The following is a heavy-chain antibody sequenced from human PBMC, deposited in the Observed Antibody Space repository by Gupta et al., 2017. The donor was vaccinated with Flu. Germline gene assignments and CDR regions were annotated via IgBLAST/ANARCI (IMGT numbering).Heavy chain of an antibody. J-gene: IGHJ5*02. CDR3: AKGLAQDYGDYVSLPSWFDP. CDR1: GFTFSSSA. D-gene: IGHD4-17*01. CDR2: ISGSGGST. V-gene: IGHV3-23*01. Sequence: EVQLLESGGGLVQPGGSLRLSCSASGFTFSSSAMSWVRQAPGKGLEWVSAISGSGGSTYYADSVKGRFTISRDNSKNTLYLQMNSLRAEDTAVYYCAKGLAQDYGDYVSLPSWFDPWGQGTLVTVSS.